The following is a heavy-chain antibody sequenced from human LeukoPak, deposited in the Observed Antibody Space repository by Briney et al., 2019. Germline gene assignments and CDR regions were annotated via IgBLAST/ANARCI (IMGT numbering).Heavy chain of an antibody. CDR3: ARAVGYGSGSYRDY. J-gene: IGHJ4*02. CDR2: INPSGGST. CDR1: GGTFSSYG. Sequence: ASVKVSCKASGGTFSSYGISWVRQAPGQGLEWMGIINPSGGSTSYAQKFQGRVTMTRDTSTSTVYMELSSLRSEDTAVYYCARAVGYGSGSYRDYWGQGNLVTVSS. V-gene: IGHV1-46*01. D-gene: IGHD3-10*01.